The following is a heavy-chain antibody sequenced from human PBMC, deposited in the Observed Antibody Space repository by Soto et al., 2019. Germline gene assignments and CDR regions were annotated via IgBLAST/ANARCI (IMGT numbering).Heavy chain of an antibody. CDR2: VTSRGDTT. CDR1: GFIFSNYA. CDR3: AKDRLGGGLDY. J-gene: IGHJ4*02. V-gene: IGHV3-23*01. Sequence: EVQLLQSGGGLVQPGGSLRLSCAASGFIFSNYAMNWVSQAPGKGLEWVSIVTSRGDTTYYADSVKGRFTISRDNSKNTLYLQVNSLTAEDTAVYYCAKDRLGGGLDYWGQGTLVSVSS. D-gene: IGHD3-16*01.